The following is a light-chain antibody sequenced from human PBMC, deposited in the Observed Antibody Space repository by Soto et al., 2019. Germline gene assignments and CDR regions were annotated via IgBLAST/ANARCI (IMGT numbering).Light chain of an antibody. CDR3: SSYAGSLYV. J-gene: IGLJ1*01. CDR1: ISDVGGYNY. Sequence: QSALTQPPSASGSPVQSVTISCTGTISDVGGYNYVSWYQQHPGKAPKLMIYEVTKRPSGVPDRFSGSKSGNTASLTVSGLQAEDEADYYCSSYAGSLYVFGTGTKVTVL. CDR2: EVT. V-gene: IGLV2-8*01.